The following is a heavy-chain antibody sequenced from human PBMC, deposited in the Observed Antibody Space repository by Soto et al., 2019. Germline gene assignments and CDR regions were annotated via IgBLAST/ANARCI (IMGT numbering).Heavy chain of an antibody. CDR2: INPGGGT. CDR1: GYTFTSYY. Sequence: QVQLVQSGAEVKKPGASVKVSCKASGYTFTSYYVHWVRQAPGQGLEWMGIINPGGGTSDAQKFQGRVTMTRDTSTSTVYMELSSLRSEDTAVYYCARVYCSGGSCYGIDYWGQGTLVTVSS. CDR3: ARVYCSGGSCYGIDY. J-gene: IGHJ4*02. D-gene: IGHD2-15*01. V-gene: IGHV1-46*01.